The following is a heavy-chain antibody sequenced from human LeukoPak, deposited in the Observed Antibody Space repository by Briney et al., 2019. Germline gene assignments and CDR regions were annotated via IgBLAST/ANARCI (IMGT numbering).Heavy chain of an antibody. D-gene: IGHD3-10*01. J-gene: IGHJ4*02. CDR1: GDAISTYY. Sequence: RTSETLSLTCTVSGDAISTYYWNWIRQTPGKGLDWVGHIANGGTDYNPSLKSRAIISVDTSKNQISLRLTSVTAADTAVYYCARDKAHSYGYYFDPWGPGTQVLVSS. V-gene: IGHV4-4*09. CDR2: IANGGT. CDR3: ARDKAHSYGYYFDP.